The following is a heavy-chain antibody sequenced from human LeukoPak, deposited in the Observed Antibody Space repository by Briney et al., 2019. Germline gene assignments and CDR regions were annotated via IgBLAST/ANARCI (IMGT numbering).Heavy chain of an antibody. CDR1: GYTFTGYY. J-gene: IGHJ4*02. D-gene: IGHD2-2*02. V-gene: IGHV1-2*02. Sequence: EASVKVSCKASGYTFTGYYMHWVRQAPGQGLEWMGWINPNSGGTNYAQKFQGRVTMTRDTSISTAYMELSRLRSDDTAVYYCARTHCSSTSCYKGALTTVSDYWGQGTLVTVSS. CDR2: INPNSGGT. CDR3: ARTHCSSTSCYKGALTTVSDY.